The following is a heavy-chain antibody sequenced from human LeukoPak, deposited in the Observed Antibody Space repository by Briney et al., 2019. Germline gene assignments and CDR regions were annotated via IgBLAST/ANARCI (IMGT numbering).Heavy chain of an antibody. V-gene: IGHV3-11*01. CDR1: GFTFSDYY. CDR2: ISSSGSTI. Sequence: GGALRLSCAASGFTFSDYYMSWIRQAPGKGLEWVSYISSSGSTIYYADSVKGRFTISRDNAKNSLYLQMNSLRAEDTAVYYCARDKDVLDAFDIWGQGTMVTVSS. J-gene: IGHJ3*02. CDR3: ARDKDVLDAFDI. D-gene: IGHD2-15*01.